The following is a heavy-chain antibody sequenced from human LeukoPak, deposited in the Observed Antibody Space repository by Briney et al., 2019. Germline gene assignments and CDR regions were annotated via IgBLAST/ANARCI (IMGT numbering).Heavy chain of an antibody. V-gene: IGHV3-11*04. CDR1: GFTFSDYY. J-gene: IGHJ1*01. CDR2: ISSSGDTI. Sequence: GGSLRLSCAASGFTFSDYYMSWIRQAPGKGLEWISYISSSGDTIFYADSVKGRFTISRDNAKNSLYLQMNSLRADDTAVYYCARDRGTWIQLWLPDRLGYFQHWGQGTLVTVSS. D-gene: IGHD5-18*01. CDR3: ARDRGTWIQLWLPDRLGYFQH.